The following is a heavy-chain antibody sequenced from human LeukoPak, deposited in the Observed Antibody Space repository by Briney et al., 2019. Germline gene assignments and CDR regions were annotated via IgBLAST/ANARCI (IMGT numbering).Heavy chain of an antibody. CDR3: ARGILYYDILTGYLLYYFDY. Sequence: SETLSLTCAVYGGSFSDYYWSWIRQPPEKGLEWIGEINHSGSTNYNPSLKSRVTISLDTSKNQFSLKLSSVTAADTAVYYCARGILYYDILTGYLLYYFDYWGQGTLVTVSS. D-gene: IGHD3-9*01. CDR2: INHSGST. V-gene: IGHV4-34*01. J-gene: IGHJ4*02. CDR1: GGSFSDYY.